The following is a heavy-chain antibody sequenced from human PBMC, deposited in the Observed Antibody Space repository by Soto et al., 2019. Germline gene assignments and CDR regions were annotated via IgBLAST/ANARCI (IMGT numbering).Heavy chain of an antibody. D-gene: IGHD6-19*01. CDR1: GFTFSTYG. J-gene: IGHJ4*02. V-gene: IGHV3-30*18. CDR3: AKDGNVYSSGWYAPSLDY. Sequence: QVQLVESGGGVVQPGRSLRLSCAASGFTFSTYGIHWVRQAPGKGLAWVAVISYDGSNTYYADSVKGRFTISRDNSKNTLYLQMNSLRAEHTAVYYCAKDGNVYSSGWYAPSLDYWGQGTLVTVSS. CDR2: ISYDGSNT.